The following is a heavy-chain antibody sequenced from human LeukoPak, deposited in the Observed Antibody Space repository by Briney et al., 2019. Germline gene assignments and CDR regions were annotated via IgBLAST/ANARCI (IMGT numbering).Heavy chain of an antibody. Sequence: GGSLRLSCAASGFTFSSYAMSWVRQAPGKGLERVSAIGSSGGDTNYADSVKGRFTISRDNSKNTLYLQMNSLRAEDTAVYYCAKKIAAGTLSFDYWGQGTLVTVSS. D-gene: IGHD6-13*01. CDR2: IGSSGGDT. J-gene: IGHJ4*02. V-gene: IGHV3-23*01. CDR1: GFTFSSYA. CDR3: AKKIAAGTLSFDY.